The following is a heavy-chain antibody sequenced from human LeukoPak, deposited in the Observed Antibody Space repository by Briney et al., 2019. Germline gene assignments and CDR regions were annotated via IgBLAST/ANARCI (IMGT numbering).Heavy chain of an antibody. D-gene: IGHD6-25*01. CDR3: ARENLAAAADY. V-gene: IGHV3-74*01. CDR2: IRGDGSMT. CDR1: GFIFSDHW. J-gene: IGHJ4*02. Sequence: GGSLRLSCAASGFIFSDHWMHWVRQAPGKGLVWVSRIRGDGSMTNYADSVKGRFTISRDNAKNTLYLQMNSLRLEDTAVYYCARENLAAAADYWGQGTVVTVSS.